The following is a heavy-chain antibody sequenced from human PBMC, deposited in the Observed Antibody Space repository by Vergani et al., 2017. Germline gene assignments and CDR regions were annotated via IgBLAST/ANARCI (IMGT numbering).Heavy chain of an antibody. J-gene: IGHJ5*02. D-gene: IGHD3-16*01. CDR2: ISAYNGNT. Sequence: QVQLVQSGAEVKKPGASVEVSCKASGYTFSTYGISWVRQAPGQGLEWMGWISAYNGNTNYPEKFQGRLTMTTDTSTRTAYMELRSLRSDDTAVYYCANKRGENWFDPWGQGNLVNVSS. CDR1: GYTFSTYG. V-gene: IGHV1-18*01. CDR3: ANKRGENWFDP.